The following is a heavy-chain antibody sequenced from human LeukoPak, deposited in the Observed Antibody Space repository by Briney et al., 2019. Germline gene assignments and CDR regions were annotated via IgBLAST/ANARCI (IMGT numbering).Heavy chain of an antibody. D-gene: IGHD3-3*01. CDR3: ARDKYYDFWSGYYTGRYYFDY. V-gene: IGHV3-7*01. J-gene: IGHJ4*02. CDR2: IKQDGSEK. CDR1: EFTFSSYW. Sequence: GGSLRPSCAASEFTFSSYWMSWVRQAPGKGLEWVANIKQDGSEKYYVDSVKGRFTISRDNAKNSLYLQMNSLRAEDTAVYYCARDKYYDFWSGYYTGRYYFDYWGQGTLVTVSS.